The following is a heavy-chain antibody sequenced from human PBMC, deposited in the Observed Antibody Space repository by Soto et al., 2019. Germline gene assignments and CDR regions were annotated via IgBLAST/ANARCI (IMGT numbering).Heavy chain of an antibody. D-gene: IGHD4-4*01. CDR2: ISGSGIST. CDR3: VKLPVTTASYYYFGMDV. V-gene: IGHV3-23*01. CDR1: GFPFSTYP. Sequence: EVELMESGGGLVQPGGSLRLSCAASGFPFSTYPMNWVRQVPGKGLEWVSGISGSGISTFYADSVKGRFTISRDNSKNTVYLQMNRLGAEDTALYYCVKLPVTTASYYYFGMDVWGQGTTVTVSS. J-gene: IGHJ6*02.